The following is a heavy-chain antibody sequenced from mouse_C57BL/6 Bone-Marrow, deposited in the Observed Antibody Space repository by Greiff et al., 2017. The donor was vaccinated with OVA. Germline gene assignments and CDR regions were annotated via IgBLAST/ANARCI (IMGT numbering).Heavy chain of an antibody. CDR2: IDPETGGT. J-gene: IGHJ3*01. Sequence: VQLQQSGAELVRPGASVTLSCKASGYTFTDYEMHWVKQTPVHGLEWIGAIDPETGGTAYNQKFKGKAILTADKSSSTAYMELRSLTSEDSAVYYCTRALNWDWFAYWGQGTLVTVSA. CDR3: TRALNWDWFAY. D-gene: IGHD4-1*01. V-gene: IGHV1-15*01. CDR1: GYTFTDYE.